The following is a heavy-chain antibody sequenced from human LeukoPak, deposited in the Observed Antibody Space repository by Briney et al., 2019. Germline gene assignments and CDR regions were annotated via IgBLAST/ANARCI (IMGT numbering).Heavy chain of an antibody. CDR1: GGSISSYY. J-gene: IGHJ6*02. CDR3: ARLSWSGYDYYYYYGMDV. Sequence: PSVTLSLTCTVSGGSISSYYWRWIPQPPAKGREGVGYFYYSGSTNYYPSLKSRVTISVDTSKNQFSLKLMSVTAADTAVYYCARLSWSGYDYYYYYGMDVWGQGTTVTVSS. CDR2: FYYSGST. V-gene: IGHV4-59*01. D-gene: IGHD3-3*01.